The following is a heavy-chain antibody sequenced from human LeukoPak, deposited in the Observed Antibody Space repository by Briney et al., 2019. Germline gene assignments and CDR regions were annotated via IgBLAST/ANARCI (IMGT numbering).Heavy chain of an antibody. D-gene: IGHD5-24*01. CDR1: GLTFSIYS. CDR2: IGSSSSSI. V-gene: IGHV3-21*01. CDR3: AREGNGYISEAFDI. J-gene: IGHJ3*02. Sequence: PGGSLRLSCAASGLTFSIYSTNWVRQAPGKGLEWVSSIGSSSSSIYYADSVKGRFTISRDNAKNSLYLQMNSLRAEDTAVYYCAREGNGYISEAFDIWGQGTMVTVSS.